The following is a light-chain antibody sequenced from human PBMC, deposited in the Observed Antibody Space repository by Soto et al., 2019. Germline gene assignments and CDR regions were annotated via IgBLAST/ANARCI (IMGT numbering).Light chain of an antibody. V-gene: IGKV3-15*01. Sequence: EIVMTQSPAALSVSPGERVTLSCRASQSVSTNLAWYQQYPGQAPRLLIYSASTRATVIPARFSPSGSGPEFTLTISSLQSEDFADYYCQQYNDWPPITCGQGTRLQIK. CDR2: SAS. CDR3: QQYNDWPPIT. CDR1: QSVSTN. J-gene: IGKJ5*01.